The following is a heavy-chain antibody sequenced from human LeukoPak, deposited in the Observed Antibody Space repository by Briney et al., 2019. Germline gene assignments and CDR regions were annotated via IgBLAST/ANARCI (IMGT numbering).Heavy chain of an antibody. CDR3: IRSVYDGSGYYRVLEY. D-gene: IGHD3-22*01. CDR2: INSDGSST. J-gene: IGHJ4*02. V-gene: IGHV3-74*01. CDR1: GFTFSSYW. Sequence: PGGSLRLSCAASGFTFSSYWMHWVRQAPGKGLVWVSRINSDGSSTNYADSVKGRLTISRDNAKNTLYLHMNSLRAEDTAVYYCIRSVYDGSGYYRVLEYRGQGTLVTVSS.